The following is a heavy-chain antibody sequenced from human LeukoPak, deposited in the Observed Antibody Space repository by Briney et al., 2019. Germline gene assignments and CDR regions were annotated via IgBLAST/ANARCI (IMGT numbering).Heavy chain of an antibody. CDR2: ITYDKSHR. J-gene: IGHJ4*02. Sequence: PGGSLRLSCAASGYTFSRYGMYWVRQAPGKGLEWVALITYDKSHRYYAHSVKGRFTISRDNAKDSLYLQMNSLRVEDTAVYYCLRGDRRDYWGQGTLVTVSS. CDR3: LRGDRRDY. CDR1: GYTFSRYG. V-gene: IGHV3-30*03.